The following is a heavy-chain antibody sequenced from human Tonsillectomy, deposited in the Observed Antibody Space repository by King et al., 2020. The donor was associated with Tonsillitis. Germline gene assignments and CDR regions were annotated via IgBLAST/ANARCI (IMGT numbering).Heavy chain of an antibody. D-gene: IGHD6-19*01. CDR2: ISFDASRE. J-gene: IGHJ4*02. V-gene: IGHV3-33*05. CDR1: GFDFSSCG. Sequence: VQLVESGGGVVQPGGSLRLSCASSGFDFSSCGMHWVRQAPGKGLEWVAVISFDASRENYADSVKGRFTIARDNSKNTLYLQMNSLRAEDTAVYYCARERLYSSDWGIDYGGQGSLVTVSS. CDR3: ARERLYSSDWGIDY.